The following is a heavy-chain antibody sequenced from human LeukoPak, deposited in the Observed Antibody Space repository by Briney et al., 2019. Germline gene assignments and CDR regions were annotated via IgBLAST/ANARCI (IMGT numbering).Heavy chain of an antibody. CDR2: IKEDGTEK. D-gene: IGHD1-7*01. CDR1: GFTFSSYW. Sequence: GGSLRLSCAVSGFTFSSYWMSWVRQAPGKGLEWVANIKEDGTEKYYQDSVKGRFTISRDNAKNSLYLQMNSLRAEDTAVYYCARDLWVTGTTGPDYWGQGTLVTVSS. J-gene: IGHJ4*02. V-gene: IGHV3-7*01. CDR3: ARDLWVTGTTGPDY.